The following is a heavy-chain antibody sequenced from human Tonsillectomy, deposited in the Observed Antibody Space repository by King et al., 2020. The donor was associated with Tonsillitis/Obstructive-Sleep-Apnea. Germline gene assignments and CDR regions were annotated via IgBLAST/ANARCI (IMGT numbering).Heavy chain of an antibody. CDR1: GGSISSSSYY. CDR2: IYYSGST. CDR3: ARSVMTTVTDPDFDY. Sequence: QLQESGPGLVKPSETLSLTCTVSGGSISSSSYYWGWIRQPPGKGLEWIGCIYYSGSTYYNPSLQSRVTISVDTSKNQFSLKLSSVTAADTAVYYCARSVMTTVTDPDFDYWGQGTLVTVSS. J-gene: IGHJ4*02. D-gene: IGHD4-17*01. V-gene: IGHV4-39*01.